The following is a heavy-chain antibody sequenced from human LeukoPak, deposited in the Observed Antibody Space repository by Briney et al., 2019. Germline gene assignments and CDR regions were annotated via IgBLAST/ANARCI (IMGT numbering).Heavy chain of an antibody. CDR1: GYTFSDYY. D-gene: IGHD3-22*01. Sequence: ASVKVSCKASGYTFSDYYMHWVRQVRGQGLEWMGWINPGSGVTNYAQKFQGRVTTTRDTSLSTASMDLSRLTSDDAAVYYCARGWRSPNGSRGFYLQWGQGTLLTVSS. J-gene: IGHJ4*02. CDR3: ARGWRSPNGSRGFYLQ. CDR2: INPGSGVT. V-gene: IGHV1-2*02.